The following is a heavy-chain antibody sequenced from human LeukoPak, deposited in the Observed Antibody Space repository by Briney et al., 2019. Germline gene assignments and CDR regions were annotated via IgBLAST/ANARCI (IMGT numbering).Heavy chain of an antibody. V-gene: IGHV4-59*01. Sequence: SETLSLTCTVSGGSISSYYWSWIRQPPGKGLEWIGYIYYSGSTNYNPSLKSRVTISVDTSKNQFSLKLSSVIAADTAVYYCARSPGYSSGWYGGKRTGYFDYWGQGTLVTVSS. D-gene: IGHD6-19*01. CDR3: ARSPGYSSGWYGGKRTGYFDY. CDR1: GGSISSYY. J-gene: IGHJ4*02. CDR2: IYYSGST.